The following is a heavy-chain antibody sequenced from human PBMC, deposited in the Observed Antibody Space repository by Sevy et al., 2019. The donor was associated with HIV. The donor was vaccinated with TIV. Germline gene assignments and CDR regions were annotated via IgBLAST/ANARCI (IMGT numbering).Heavy chain of an antibody. CDR1: GYTFTSYG. CDR3: ARDRDYDYIWGTFHYRDY. Sequence: ASVKVSCKASGYTFTSYGISWVRQAPGQGLEWMGWISAYKGNTNYAQKFQGRVTMTTDTSTFTAYMELRSLRYDDTAVYYCARDRDYDYIWGTFHYRDYWGQGTLVTVSS. J-gene: IGHJ4*02. D-gene: IGHD3-16*02. CDR2: ISAYKGNT. V-gene: IGHV1-18*01.